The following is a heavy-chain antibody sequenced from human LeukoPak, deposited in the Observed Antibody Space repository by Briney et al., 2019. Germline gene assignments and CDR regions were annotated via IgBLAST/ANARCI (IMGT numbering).Heavy chain of an antibody. CDR3: AKDLGYCSSTSCYRVY. D-gene: IGHD2-2*02. CDR2: ISGSGGST. J-gene: IGHJ4*02. CDR1: GFTFSSYA. Sequence: GGSLRLSCAASGFTFSSYAMSWVRQAPGKGLEWVSAISGSGGSTYYADSVKGRFTISRDNSKNTLYLQMNSLRAEDTAVYYCAKDLGYCSSTSCYRVYWGQGTLVTVSS. V-gene: IGHV3-23*01.